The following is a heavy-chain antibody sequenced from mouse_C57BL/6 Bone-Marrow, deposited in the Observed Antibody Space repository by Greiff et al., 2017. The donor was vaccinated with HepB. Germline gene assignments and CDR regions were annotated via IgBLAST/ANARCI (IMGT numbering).Heavy chain of an antibody. CDR3: SDSSGGFAY. Sequence: QVHVKQPGAELVKPGASVKLSCKASGYTFTSYWMQWVKQRPGQGLEWIGEIDPSDSYTNYNPKFKGNATLTVDTSSSTAYMQLSSLTSEDSAVYYCSDSSGGFAYWGQGTLVTVSA. D-gene: IGHD3-2*01. V-gene: IGHV1-50*01. CDR1: GYTFTSYW. CDR2: IDPSDSYT. J-gene: IGHJ3*01.